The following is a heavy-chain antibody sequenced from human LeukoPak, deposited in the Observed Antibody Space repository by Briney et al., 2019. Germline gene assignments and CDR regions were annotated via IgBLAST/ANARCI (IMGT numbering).Heavy chain of an antibody. CDR1: GGPISSGSYY. V-gene: IGHV4-61*02. D-gene: IGHD6-6*01. CDR2: IYTSGST. CDR3: ARGLSIARLD. J-gene: IGHJ4*02. Sequence: KTSETLSLTCTVSGGPISSGSYYWSWIRQPAGKGLEWIGRIYTSGSTNYNPSLKSRVTISVDTSKNQFSLKLSSVTAADTAVYYCARGLSIARLDWGQGTLVTVSS.